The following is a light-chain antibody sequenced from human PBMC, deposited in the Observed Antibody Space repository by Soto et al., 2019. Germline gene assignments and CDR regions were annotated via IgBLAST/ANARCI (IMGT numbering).Light chain of an antibody. CDR2: DVS. Sequence: QSALTQPRSVSGSPGQSVTISCTGTSTDVGGYNYVSWYQHHPGKAPKLMIYDVSKRPSGVPDRFSGSKSGNTASLTISGLQAEDEADYYCCSYAGSHSPYAVFGGGTKLTVL. CDR3: CSYAGSHSPYAV. CDR1: STDVGGYNY. V-gene: IGLV2-11*01. J-gene: IGLJ2*01.